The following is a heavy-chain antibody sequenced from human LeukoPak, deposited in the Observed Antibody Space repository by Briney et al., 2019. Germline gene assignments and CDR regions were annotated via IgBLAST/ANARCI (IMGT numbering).Heavy chain of an antibody. CDR3: ARDCYDFWSGLPPGAFDI. Sequence: SETPSLTCIVSGGSINNYYWSWIRQPPGKGLEWIGYIYYSGSTNYNPSLKSRVTISVDTSKNQFSLKLSSVTAADTAVYYCARDCYDFWSGLPPGAFDIWGQGTMVTVSS. CDR2: IYYSGST. J-gene: IGHJ3*02. V-gene: IGHV4-59*12. D-gene: IGHD3-3*01. CDR1: GGSINNYY.